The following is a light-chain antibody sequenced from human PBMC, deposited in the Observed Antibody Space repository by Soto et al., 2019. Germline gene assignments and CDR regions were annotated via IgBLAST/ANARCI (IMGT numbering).Light chain of an antibody. CDR1: SSNIGAGYP. CDR3: AAWDDSLSGVV. J-gene: IGLJ2*01. V-gene: IGLV1-40*01. Sequence: QAVLTQPPSVSGAPGQRVTISCTGSSSNIGAGYPVHWYQQLPGTAPKLLVAGNRPSGVPDRFSVSKSGASASLAISGLRSEDEADYYCAAWDDSLSGVVFGGGTKLTVL. CDR2: G.